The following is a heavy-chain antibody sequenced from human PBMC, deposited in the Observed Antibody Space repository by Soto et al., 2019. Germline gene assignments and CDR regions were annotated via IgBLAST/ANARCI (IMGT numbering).Heavy chain of an antibody. Sequence: QVQLVQSGAEVKKPGSSVKVSCKASGGTFSSYAISWVRQAPGQGLEWMGGIIPIFGTANYAHKFQGRVTITADESTRTAYMELSSLRSEDTAVYYCLYYGDYVHGDDYWGQGTLVTVSS. CDR1: GGTFSSYA. V-gene: IGHV1-69*01. J-gene: IGHJ4*02. D-gene: IGHD4-17*01. CDR2: IIPIFGTA. CDR3: LYYGDYVHGDDY.